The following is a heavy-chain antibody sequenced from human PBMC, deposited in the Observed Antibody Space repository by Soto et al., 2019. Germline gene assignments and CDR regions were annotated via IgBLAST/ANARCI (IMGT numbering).Heavy chain of an antibody. J-gene: IGHJ4*02. V-gene: IGHV4-59*01. CDR2: IYYNGST. Sequence: QVQLQESGPGLVKPSETLSLMCTVSGGSISSSYWSWIRQPPGKGLEWIGYIYYNGSTNYNPSLKSRVTISVDTSKNQFSPKLSSVTAADTAVYYCARERRDGYKHYFDYWGQGTLVTVSS. CDR3: ARERRDGYKHYFDY. CDR1: GGSISSSY. D-gene: IGHD5-12*01.